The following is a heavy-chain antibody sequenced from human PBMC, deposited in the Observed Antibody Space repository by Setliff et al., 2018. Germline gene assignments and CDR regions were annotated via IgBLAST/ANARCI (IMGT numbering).Heavy chain of an antibody. V-gene: IGHV4-61*02. CDR1: GGSISNANYY. J-gene: IGHJ6*03. D-gene: IGHD3-3*01. CDR2: IYTHAGGST. CDR3: ARLSGFLYMDV. Sequence: NPSETLSLTCTVSGGSISNANYYWSWIRQPAGKGLEWIGRIYTHAGGSTIYNPSLKSRVTISADTSKNQFSLKLNSVTASDTAMYYCARLSGFLYMDVWGKGTTVTVSS.